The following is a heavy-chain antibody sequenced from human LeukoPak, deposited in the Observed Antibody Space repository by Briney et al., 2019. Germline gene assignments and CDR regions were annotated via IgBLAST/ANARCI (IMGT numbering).Heavy chain of an antibody. CDR2: ISSSSSYI. D-gene: IGHD1-26*01. Sequence: GGSLRLSCAASGFTFSSYSMNWVRQAPGKGLEWVSSISSSSSYIYYADSVKGRFTISRDNAKNSLYLQMNSLRAEDTAVYYCARDPENVSGSHSHFDLWGRGTLVTVSS. CDR1: GFTFSSYS. V-gene: IGHV3-21*01. J-gene: IGHJ2*01. CDR3: ARDPENVSGSHSHFDL.